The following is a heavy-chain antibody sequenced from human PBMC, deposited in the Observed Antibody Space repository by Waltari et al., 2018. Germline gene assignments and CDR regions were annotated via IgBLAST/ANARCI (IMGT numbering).Heavy chain of an antibody. CDR2: IYYSGST. V-gene: IGHV4-39*01. CDR3: ARRRDYYDSSGYHYGAFDI. J-gene: IGHJ3*02. Sequence: QLQLQESGPGLVKPSETLSLTCTVSGGSIRSSSYYWGWIRQPHGKGLEWIGSIYYSGSTYYNPSLKSRVTISVDTSKNQFSLKLSSVTAADTAVYYCARRRDYYDSSGYHYGAFDIWGQGTMVTVSS. D-gene: IGHD3-22*01. CDR1: GGSIRSSSYY.